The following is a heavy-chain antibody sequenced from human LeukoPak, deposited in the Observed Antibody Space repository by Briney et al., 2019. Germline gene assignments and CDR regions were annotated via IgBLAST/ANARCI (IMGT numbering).Heavy chain of an antibody. CDR2: INWNGGSP. CDR1: GFTFDDYA. J-gene: IGHJ4*02. V-gene: IGHV3-20*04. Sequence: PGGSLRLSCAASGFTFDDYAMSWVRQAPGKGLEWVSSINWNGGSPGYADSVKGRFTISRDNSKNTLYLQMNSLRAEDTAVYYCAKGGSGWVIDYWGQGTLVTVSS. D-gene: IGHD6-19*01. CDR3: AKGGSGWVIDY.